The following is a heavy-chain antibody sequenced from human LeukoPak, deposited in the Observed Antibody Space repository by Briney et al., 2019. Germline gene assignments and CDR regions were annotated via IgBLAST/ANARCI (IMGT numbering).Heavy chain of an antibody. V-gene: IGHV4-31*03. CDR3: ARAPIVVDHDAFDI. D-gene: IGHD3-22*01. J-gene: IGHJ3*02. CDR1: GGSISSGGYY. CDR2: IYYSGST. Sequence: SQTLSLTCTVSGGSISSGGYYWSWIRQHPGKGLEWIGYIYYSGSTYYNPSLKSRVTISVDTSKNQFSLKPSSVTAADTAVYYCARAPIVVDHDAFDIWGQGTMVTVSS.